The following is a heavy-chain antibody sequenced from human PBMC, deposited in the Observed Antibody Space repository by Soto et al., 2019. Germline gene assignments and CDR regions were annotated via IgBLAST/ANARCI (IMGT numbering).Heavy chain of an antibody. Sequence: QVQLVQSGAEVKKPGASVKVSCKASGYTFTSYYMHWVRQAPGQGLEWMGIINPIGGSTSYGQKFQGRGTMTRHTSTSTVYMELSSLRSEDTAVYYCARGPSGYYDILTGYFTPFDYWGQGTLVTVSS. CDR1: GYTFTSYY. CDR2: INPIGGST. J-gene: IGHJ4*02. D-gene: IGHD3-9*01. CDR3: ARGPSGYYDILTGYFTPFDY. V-gene: IGHV1-46*01.